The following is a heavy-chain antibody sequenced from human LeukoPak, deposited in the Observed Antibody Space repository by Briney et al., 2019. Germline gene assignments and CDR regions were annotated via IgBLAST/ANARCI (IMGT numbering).Heavy chain of an antibody. J-gene: IGHJ6*04. CDR1: GFTFSSYW. Sequence: PGGSLRLSCAASGFTFSSYWMSWVRQASGKGLEWVANIKHDGSEKYYVDSVKGRFTISRDNSKNTLYLQMNSLRVEDTAVYYCARDREDIVVVPAAMSMDVWGKGTTVTVSS. CDR2: IKHDGSEK. D-gene: IGHD2-2*01. CDR3: ARDREDIVVVPAAMSMDV. V-gene: IGHV3-7*01.